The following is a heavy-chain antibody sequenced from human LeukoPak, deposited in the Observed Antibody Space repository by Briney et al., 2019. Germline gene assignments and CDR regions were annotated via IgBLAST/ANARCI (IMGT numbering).Heavy chain of an antibody. CDR1: GGTFSSYA. D-gene: IGHD5-24*01. CDR2: IIPIFGTA. V-gene: IGHV1-69*05. Sequence: SVKVSRKASGGTFSSYAISWVRQAPGQGLEWMGRIIPIFGTANYAQKFQGRVTITTDESTSTAYMELSSLRSDDTAVYYCARGRDGYNSGELDYWGQGTLVTVSS. CDR3: ARGRDGYNSGELDY. J-gene: IGHJ4*02.